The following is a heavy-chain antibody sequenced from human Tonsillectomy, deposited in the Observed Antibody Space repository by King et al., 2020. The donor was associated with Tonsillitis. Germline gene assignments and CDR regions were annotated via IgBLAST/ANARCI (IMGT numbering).Heavy chain of an antibody. CDR3: AREMATPWGGFDY. CDR1: GGSISRYY. J-gene: IGHJ4*02. Sequence: VQLQESGPGLVKPSENLSLTCIVSGGSISRYYWSWIRQPPGKGVEWIGYIFYSGSTNYNPSLKSRVTMSVDTSKNQFSLNLSSVTAADTAVYYCAREMATPWGGFDYWGQGTLVTVSS. D-gene: IGHD5-24*01. V-gene: IGHV4-59*01. CDR2: IFYSGST.